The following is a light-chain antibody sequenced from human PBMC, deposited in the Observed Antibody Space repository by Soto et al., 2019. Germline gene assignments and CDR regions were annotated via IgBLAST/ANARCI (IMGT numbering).Light chain of an antibody. Sequence: DIQMTQSPSTLSASVGDRVTITCRASQTISNCLAWYQQKQGKAPKLLIYDASSMHSGVPSRFSGSGSGTAFTLTSSSLQPDEFATYYCQQYISYSYTFGQGTKLEI. J-gene: IGKJ2*01. V-gene: IGKV1-5*01. CDR1: QTISNC. CDR3: QQYISYSYT. CDR2: DAS.